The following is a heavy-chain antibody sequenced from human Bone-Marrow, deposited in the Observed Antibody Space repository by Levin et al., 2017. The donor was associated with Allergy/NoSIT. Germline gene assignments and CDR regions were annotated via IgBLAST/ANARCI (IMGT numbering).Heavy chain of an antibody. J-gene: IGHJ6*02. V-gene: IGHV4-4*02. CDR3: ARENYDMWSGCMDV. CDR1: GASISSDNW. Sequence: GSLRLSCTVSGASISSDNWWAWVRQSPGKGLEWIGKVYHTGSADYNPPLKTRVTISVDESKNQFTLKLTSLTAADTAVYYCARENYDMWSGCMDVWGQGTTVTVS. D-gene: IGHD3-3*01. CDR2: VYHTGSA.